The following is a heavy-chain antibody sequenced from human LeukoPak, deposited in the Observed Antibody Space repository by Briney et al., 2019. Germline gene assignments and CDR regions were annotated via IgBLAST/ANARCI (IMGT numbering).Heavy chain of an antibody. CDR3: AWKLLYNVDKAMDSVY. CDR2: IYPGDSDT. J-gene: IGHJ1*01. CDR1: GYSFTSYW. Sequence: PGESLKISCKGSGYSFTSYWIGWVRQMPGKGLEWMGIIYPGDSDTRYSPSFQGQVTISADKSISTAYLQWSSLNASDTARSSCAWKLLYNVDKAMDSVYWGQGPLVPVSS. V-gene: IGHV5-51*01. D-gene: IGHD5-18*01.